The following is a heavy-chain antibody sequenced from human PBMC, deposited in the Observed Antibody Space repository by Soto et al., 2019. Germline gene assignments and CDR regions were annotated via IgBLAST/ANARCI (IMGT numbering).Heavy chain of an antibody. J-gene: IGHJ4*02. V-gene: IGHV3-33*01. D-gene: IGHD3-10*01. CDR1: EFTFSSYG. CDR2: IWYDGSNK. CDR3: AREDYGSGSFDY. Sequence: QVLLVESGGGVVQPGRSLRLSCAASEFTFSSYGMHWVRQAPGKGLEWVAVIWYDGSNKYYADSVKGRFTISRDNSKNTLYLQMNSLRAEDTAVYYCAREDYGSGSFDYWGQGTLVTVSS.